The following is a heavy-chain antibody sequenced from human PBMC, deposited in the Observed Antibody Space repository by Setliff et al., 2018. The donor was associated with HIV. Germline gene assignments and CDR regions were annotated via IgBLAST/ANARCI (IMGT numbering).Heavy chain of an antibody. CDR1: GGSISDTSYY. CDR3: ARGLSVYSYANIYYSHGMDV. Sequence: SETLSLTCSVSGGSISDTSYYWAWIRQPPGKGLEWIGGVHHRGGTYSDPSLESRVTMSVATSKTQFFLKLTSVTAADTAVYYCARGLSVYSYANIYYSHGMDVWGQGTTVTVS. J-gene: IGHJ6*02. CDR2: VHHRGGT. V-gene: IGHV4-39*02. D-gene: IGHD3-16*01.